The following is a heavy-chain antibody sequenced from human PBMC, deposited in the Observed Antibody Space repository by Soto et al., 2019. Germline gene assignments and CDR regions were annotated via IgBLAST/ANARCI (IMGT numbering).Heavy chain of an antibody. V-gene: IGHV3-23*01. CDR2: LRGSGGDT. CDR1: GFTLCVFG. Sequence: GGGPRLSCGAPGFTLCVFGERGGRPGPGKGLEWVSSLRGSGGDTYYADSVKGRFTISRDNSKNTLYLQMNSLRVEDTAVYYCVKGHSNSYYYFDFWGQGALVTVSS. D-gene: IGHD3-22*01. CDR3: VKGHSNSYYYFDF. J-gene: IGHJ4*02.